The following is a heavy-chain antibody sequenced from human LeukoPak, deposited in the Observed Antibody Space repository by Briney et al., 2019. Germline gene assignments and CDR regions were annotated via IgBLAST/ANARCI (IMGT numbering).Heavy chain of an antibody. D-gene: IGHD3-3*01. CDR2: INHSGST. CDR1: GGSFSGYY. CDR3: ARGRFLVN. Sequence: PSETLSLTCAVYGGSFSGYYWSWLRQPPEKGLEWIGEINHSGSTNYNPSLKSRVTISVDTSKNQFSLKLSSVTAADTAVYYCARGRFLVNGGQGTVVTVSS. V-gene: IGHV4-34*01. J-gene: IGHJ4*02.